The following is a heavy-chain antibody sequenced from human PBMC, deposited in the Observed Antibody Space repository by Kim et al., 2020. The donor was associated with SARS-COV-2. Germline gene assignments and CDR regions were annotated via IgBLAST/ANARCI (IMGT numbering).Heavy chain of an antibody. CDR2: ISYDGSNK. D-gene: IGHD3-9*01. CDR3: ARVMYDILTAPTFDY. CDR1: GFTFSSYA. Sequence: GGSLRLSCAASGFTFSSYAMHWVRQAPGKGLEWVAVISYDGSNKYYADSVKGRFTISRDNSKNTLYLQMNSLRAEDTAVYYCARVMYDILTAPTFDYWGQGTLVTFSS. J-gene: IGHJ4*02. V-gene: IGHV3-30-3*01.